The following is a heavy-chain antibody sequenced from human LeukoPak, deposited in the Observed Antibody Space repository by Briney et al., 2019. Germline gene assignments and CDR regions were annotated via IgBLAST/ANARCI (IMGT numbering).Heavy chain of an antibody. CDR1: TGSITTYY. D-gene: IGHD3-10*01. V-gene: IGHV4-59*01. Sequence: SETLSLTCTVSTGSITTYYWTWVRQPPGKGLEYIGHVYYTGSTNYNPSLKSRVTISLDTSKNQSSLKLTSVTAADTAVYYCARDPPGSGSYLDYWGQGTLVTVSS. CDR2: VYYTGST. J-gene: IGHJ4*02. CDR3: ARDPPGSGSYLDY.